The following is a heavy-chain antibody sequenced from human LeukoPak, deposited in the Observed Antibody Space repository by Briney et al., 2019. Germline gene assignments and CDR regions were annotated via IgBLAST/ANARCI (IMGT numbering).Heavy chain of an antibody. V-gene: IGHV5-51*01. CDR2: IYPGDSDT. J-gene: IGHJ4*02. CDR3: ARVAGSGSYKGAWYYFDY. CDR1: GYSFTSYR. D-gene: IGHD3-10*01. Sequence: PGESLKISCKGSGYSFTSYRIGWVRQMPGKGLEWMGIIYPGDSDTRYSPSFQGQVTISADKSISTAYLQWSSLKASDTAMYYCARVAGSGSYKGAWYYFDYWGQGTLVTVSS.